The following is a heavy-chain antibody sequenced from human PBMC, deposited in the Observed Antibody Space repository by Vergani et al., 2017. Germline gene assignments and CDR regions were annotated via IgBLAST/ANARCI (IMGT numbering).Heavy chain of an antibody. V-gene: IGHV4-59*02. CDR1: GASVNSYY. J-gene: IGHJ4*02. Sequence: QVKLQESGPGLVKPSETLSLTCTVSGASVNSYYWSWIRQPPGKVLEWMVYVSFRGDTLYDPSVKGRMTILLNTSSNQFSLYLTSVTAADTAVYYCSRSRIYYGAVSPDYWGQGTLVTVSS. CDR3: SRSRIYYGAVSPDY. CDR2: VSFRGDT. D-gene: IGHD3-10*01.